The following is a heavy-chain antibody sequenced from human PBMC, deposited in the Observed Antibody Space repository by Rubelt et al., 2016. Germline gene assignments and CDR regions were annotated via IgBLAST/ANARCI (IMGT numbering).Heavy chain of an antibody. J-gene: IGHJ4*02. CDR1: GGSISSGGYY. CDR2: IYYSGST. Sequence: QVQLQESGPGLVKPSETLSLTCTVSGGSISSGGYYWSWIRQHPGKGLEWLGYIYYSGSTYYNPSLMSGVTISVDRAKNQFSLKLSSVTAADTAVYYCARDRLEGGDTDYWGQGALVTVSS. D-gene: IGHD1-1*01. CDR3: ARDRLEGGDTDY. V-gene: IGHV4-31*03.